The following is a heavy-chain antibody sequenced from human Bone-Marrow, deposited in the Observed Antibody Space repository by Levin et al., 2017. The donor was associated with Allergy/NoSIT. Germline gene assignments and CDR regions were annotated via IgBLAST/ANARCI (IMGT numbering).Heavy chain of an antibody. Sequence: EASVKVSCKASGYSFTNYGISWVRQAPGQGFEWMGWINVENGNTNYGQKFQGRVSMTTDTSTSTVYMELRSLRSDDTAVYYCARVARDAFGVVVEYYHYMDVWGKGTTVTVSS. J-gene: IGHJ6*03. CDR3: ARVARDAFGVVVEYYHYMDV. CDR1: GYSFTNYG. D-gene: IGHD3-3*01. CDR2: INVENGNT. V-gene: IGHV1-18*01.